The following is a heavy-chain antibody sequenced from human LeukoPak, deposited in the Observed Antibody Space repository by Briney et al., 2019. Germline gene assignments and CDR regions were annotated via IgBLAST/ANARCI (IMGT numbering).Heavy chain of an antibody. CDR3: ARDLRSWGEDWFDP. Sequence: GGSLRLSCAASGFTFSSYWMSWVRQAPGKGLEWVANIKQDGSEKYYVDSVKGRFTNSRDNAKNSLYLQMNSLRAEDTAVYYCARDLRSWGEDWFDPWGQGTLVTVSS. CDR2: IKQDGSEK. V-gene: IGHV3-7*01. J-gene: IGHJ5*02. CDR1: GFTFSSYW. D-gene: IGHD3-16*01.